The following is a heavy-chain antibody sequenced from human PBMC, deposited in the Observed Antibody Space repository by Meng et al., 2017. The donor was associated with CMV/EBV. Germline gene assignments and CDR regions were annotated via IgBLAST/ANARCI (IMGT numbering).Heavy chain of an antibody. CDR3: AKDPRYYCGGDCYPAIYFDY. CDR1: GFTFSSYG. CDR2: IWYDGSNK. Sequence: GGSLRFSCAASGFTFSSYGMHWVRQAPGKGLEWVAVIWYDGSNKYYADSVKGRFTISRDNSKNTLYLQMNSLRAEDTAVYYCAKDPRYYCGGDCYPAIYFDYWGQGTLVTVSS. V-gene: IGHV3-33*06. D-gene: IGHD2-21*01. J-gene: IGHJ4*02.